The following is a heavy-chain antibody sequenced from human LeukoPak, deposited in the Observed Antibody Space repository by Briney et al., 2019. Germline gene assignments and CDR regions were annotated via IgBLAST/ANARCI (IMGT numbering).Heavy chain of an antibody. Sequence: PPETLSLTCAVYGGSFMTHSWNWIRHSPGKGLEWIGQTNHSGNTNYNPSLNSRITISIHTTTTQFSLCLTSVTSADAAVYYCARIRHNYYDTSGFLWEGKRGYFHYGIDVWGQGTMVTVSS. CDR1: GGSFMTHS. CDR2: TNHSGNT. CDR3: ARIRHNYYDTSGFLWEGKRGYFHYGIDV. D-gene: IGHD3-22*01. V-gene: IGHV4-34*01. J-gene: IGHJ6*02.